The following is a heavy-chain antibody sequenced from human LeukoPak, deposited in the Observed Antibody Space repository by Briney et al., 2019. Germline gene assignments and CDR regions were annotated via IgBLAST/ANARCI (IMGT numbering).Heavy chain of an antibody. Sequence: GGSLRPSCAASGFTFSSYRMNWVRQAPGKGLEWVANIKKDGSEKYYVDSVKGRFTISRDNAKTSLYLQMNSLRAEDTAVYYCARDLSGVAGYTYGRGIDYWGQGTLVIVSS. CDR1: GFTFSSYR. D-gene: IGHD5-18*01. CDR3: ARDLSGVAGYTYGRGIDY. CDR2: IKKDGSEK. V-gene: IGHV3-7*01. J-gene: IGHJ4*02.